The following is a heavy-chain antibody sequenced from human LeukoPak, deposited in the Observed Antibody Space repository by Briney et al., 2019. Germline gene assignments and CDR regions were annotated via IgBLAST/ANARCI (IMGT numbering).Heavy chain of an antibody. V-gene: IGHV3-7*01. D-gene: IGHD3-22*01. Sequence: GGSLRLSCAASGFTFSSYWMSWVRQAPGKGLEWVANIKQGGSEKYYVDSVKGRFTISRDNAKNSLYLQMNSLRAEDTAVYYCARVTRDSLRFTTNYFDYWGQGTLVTVSS. CDR1: GFTFSSYW. CDR3: ARVTRDSLRFTTNYFDY. J-gene: IGHJ4*02. CDR2: IKQGGSEK.